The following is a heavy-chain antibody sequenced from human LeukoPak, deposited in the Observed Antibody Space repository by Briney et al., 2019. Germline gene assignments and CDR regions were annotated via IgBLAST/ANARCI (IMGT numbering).Heavy chain of an antibody. CDR2: IIPIFGTA. CDR1: GYTFTSYY. J-gene: IGHJ3*02. CDR3: ARGDMVRGVISYAFDI. Sequence: SVKVSCKASGYTFTSYYMHWVRQAPGQGLEWMGGIIPIFGTANYAQKFQGRVTITADESTSTAYMELSSLRSEDTAVYYCARGDMVRGVISYAFDIWGQGTMVTVSS. V-gene: IGHV1-69*13. D-gene: IGHD3-10*01.